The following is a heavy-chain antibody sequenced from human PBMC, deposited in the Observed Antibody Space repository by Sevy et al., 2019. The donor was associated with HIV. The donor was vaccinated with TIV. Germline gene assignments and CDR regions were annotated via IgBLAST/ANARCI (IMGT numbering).Heavy chain of an antibody. Sequence: GGSLILSCAASGFTFSSYWMHWVRQAPGKGLVWVSRINSDGSRTSYADSVKGRFTISRDNAKNTLYLQMNSLRAEDTAVYYCAREKRDGYNFPGGTLPDYWGQGTLVTVSS. D-gene: IGHD5-12*01. V-gene: IGHV3-74*01. CDR2: INSDGSRT. CDR1: GFTFSSYW. J-gene: IGHJ4*02. CDR3: AREKRDGYNFPGGTLPDY.